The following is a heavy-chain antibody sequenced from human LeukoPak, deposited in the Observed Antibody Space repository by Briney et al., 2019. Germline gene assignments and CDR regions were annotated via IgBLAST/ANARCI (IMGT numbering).Heavy chain of an antibody. CDR2: IYTSGGT. J-gene: IGHJ4*02. Sequence: SETLSLTCTVSGGSISSYYWSWLRQPPEKGLEWIGSIYTSGGTIYNPSLKSRVTISLDTSKNQFSLKLSSVTAADTAVYYCARFAFCGANCWYYFDYWGQGTLVTVSS. CDR3: ARFAFCGANCWYYFDY. D-gene: IGHD2-21*02. V-gene: IGHV4-4*09. CDR1: GGSISSYY.